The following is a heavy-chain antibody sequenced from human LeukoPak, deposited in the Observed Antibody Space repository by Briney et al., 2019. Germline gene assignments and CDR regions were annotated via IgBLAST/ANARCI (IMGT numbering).Heavy chain of an antibody. CDR1: GGSFSGYY. CDR2: INHSGST. CDR3: ARVDSYGYVFDY. Sequence: PSETLSLTCAVYGGSFSGYYWSWIRQPPGKGLEWIGEINHSGSTNYNPSLKSRVTISVDTSKNQFSLKLSSVTAADTAVYYCARVDSYGYVFDYWGQGTLVTVSS. V-gene: IGHV4-34*01. D-gene: IGHD5-18*01. J-gene: IGHJ4*02.